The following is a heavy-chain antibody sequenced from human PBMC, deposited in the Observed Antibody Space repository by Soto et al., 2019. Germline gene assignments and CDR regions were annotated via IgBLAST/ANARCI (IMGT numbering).Heavy chain of an antibody. CDR3: AREDYYDTGYYVV. Sequence: SETLSLTCTVSGRSMSGYYWSWIRQPAGERLEWIGRIYTSGTTDFNPPLKGRVTMSVDTSKNQFSLKLTSVTAADTALYYGAREDYYDTGYYVVWGQGTQVTVSS. CDR1: GRSMSGYY. CDR2: IYTSGTT. D-gene: IGHD3-9*01. J-gene: IGHJ4*02. V-gene: IGHV4-4*07.